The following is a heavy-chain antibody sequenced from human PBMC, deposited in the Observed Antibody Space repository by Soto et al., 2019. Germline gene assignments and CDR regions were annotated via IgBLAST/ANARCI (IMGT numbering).Heavy chain of an antibody. D-gene: IGHD3-10*01. CDR2: ISGSGGST. J-gene: IGHJ4*02. Sequence: EVQLLESGGGLVQPGGSLRLSCAASGFTFSSYAMSWVRQAPGKGLEWVSAISGSGGSTYYADSVKGRFTISRDNSKNTLYLQMNSLRAEDTAVYYCAAVPYGSGSLYDYWGQGTLVTVSS. CDR3: AAVPYGSGSLYDY. CDR1: GFTFSSYA. V-gene: IGHV3-23*01.